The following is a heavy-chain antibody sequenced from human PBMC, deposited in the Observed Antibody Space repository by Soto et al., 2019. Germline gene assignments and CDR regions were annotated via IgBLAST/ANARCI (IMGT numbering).Heavy chain of an antibody. D-gene: IGHD3-22*01. Sequence: ESGGGLVQPGGSLRLSCAASGFTFSSYATSWVRQAPGNGLEWFSAISGSGGRTYYADSVKGRFTISRDNSKNTLYRQMNSLRAEDTAVYYWANTASSGYYYVRPGAFAIWCQGTMVTVSS. CDR2: ISGSGGRT. CDR1: GFTFSSYA. CDR3: ANTASSGYYYVRPGAFAI. V-gene: IGHV3-23*01. J-gene: IGHJ3*02.